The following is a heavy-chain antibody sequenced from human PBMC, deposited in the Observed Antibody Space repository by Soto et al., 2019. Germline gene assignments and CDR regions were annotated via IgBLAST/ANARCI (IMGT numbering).Heavy chain of an antibody. J-gene: IGHJ5*02. CDR3: ARVNVEMATTTTYNWFDP. Sequence: SETLSLTCTVSGGSISSPNFYWTWIRQPPGKGLQWIGQINHSGSTYYNPSLKSRVTISVDTSKNQFSLKLSSVTAADTAVYYCARVNVEMATTTTYNWFDPWGQGTLVTVLL. CDR2: INHSGST. CDR1: GGSISSPNFY. V-gene: IGHV4-39*07. D-gene: IGHD1-1*01.